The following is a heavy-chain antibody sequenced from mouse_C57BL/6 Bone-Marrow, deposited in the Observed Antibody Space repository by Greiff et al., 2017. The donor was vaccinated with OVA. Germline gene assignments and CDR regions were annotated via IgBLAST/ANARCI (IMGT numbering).Heavy chain of an antibody. Sequence: QVQLQQPGAELVKPGASVKLSCKASGYTFTSYWLQWVKQRPGQGLEWIGEIDPSDRYTNYNQKFKGKATLTVDTSSSTAYMQLSSLTSEDSAVYYCARRFIRGYFDYWGQGTTLTVAS. J-gene: IGHJ2*01. CDR1: GYTFTSYW. CDR3: ARRFIRGYFDY. V-gene: IGHV1-50*01. D-gene: IGHD1-1*01. CDR2: IDPSDRYT.